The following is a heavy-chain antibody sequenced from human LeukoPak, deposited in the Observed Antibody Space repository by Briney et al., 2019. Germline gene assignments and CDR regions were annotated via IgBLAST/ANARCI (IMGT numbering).Heavy chain of an antibody. J-gene: IGHJ4*02. CDR1: GFTFSSYA. CDR3: ARAYTSDNTGFYFDF. Sequence: GGSLRLSCAASGFTFSSYAMHWVRQAPGKGLEWVAVISYDGSNKYYADSVKGRFTISRDNAKNTLYLQMNSLRAEDTAVYYCARAYTSDNTGFYFDFWGQGILVTVTS. D-gene: IGHD2-2*02. V-gene: IGHV3-30-3*01. CDR2: ISYDGSNK.